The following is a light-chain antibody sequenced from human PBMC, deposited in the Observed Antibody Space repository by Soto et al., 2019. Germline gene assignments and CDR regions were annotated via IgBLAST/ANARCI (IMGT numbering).Light chain of an antibody. CDR1: QSVRSN. J-gene: IGKJ1*01. V-gene: IGKV3-15*01. CDR2: AAS. CDR3: QQYSNWPRT. Sequence: EIVMTQFPATLSVSPGERATLSCRASQSVRSNLAWYQQKPGQAPRLLIFAASTRATVIPARFRGSGSGTESTLTISDLQSEDFAVYYCQQYSNWPRTFGQGTKVDIK.